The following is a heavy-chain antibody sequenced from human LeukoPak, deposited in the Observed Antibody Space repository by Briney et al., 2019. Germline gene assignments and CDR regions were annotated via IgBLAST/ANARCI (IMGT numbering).Heavy chain of an antibody. V-gene: IGHV3-23*01. D-gene: IGHD6-13*01. CDR2: ISGSGGST. CDR1: GGSISSYY. J-gene: IGHJ3*02. CDR3: AKDENVRIAAAGTGVFDI. Sequence: ETLCLTCTASGGSISSYYWSWVRQAPGKGLEWVSAISGSGGSTYYADSVKGRFTISRDNSKNTLYLQMNSLRAEDTAVYYCAKDENVRIAAAGTGVFDIWGQETMVTVSS.